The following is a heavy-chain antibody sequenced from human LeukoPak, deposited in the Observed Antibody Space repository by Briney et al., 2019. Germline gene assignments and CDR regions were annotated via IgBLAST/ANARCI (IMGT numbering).Heavy chain of an antibody. V-gene: IGHV3-23*01. CDR1: GFTFSSYA. Sequence: PGGSLRLSCAASGFTFSSYAMSWVRQAPGKGLKWVSVISGSGGTTYYADSVKGRFTISRDNSKNTLYLQMNSLRAEDTAVYYCAKSRYCSSTSCQIDYWGQGTLVTVSS. CDR3: AKSRYCSSTSCQIDY. J-gene: IGHJ4*02. D-gene: IGHD2-2*01. CDR2: ISGSGGTT.